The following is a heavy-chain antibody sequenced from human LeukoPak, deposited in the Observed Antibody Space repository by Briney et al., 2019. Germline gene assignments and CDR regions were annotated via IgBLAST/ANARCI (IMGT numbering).Heavy chain of an antibody. Sequence: SETLSLTCTVSGGSISSYYWSWIRQPPGKGLEWIGCIYYSGSTNYNPSLKSRVTISVDTSKNQFSLKLSSVTAADTAVYYCARQWSYYYDSSGYYPDYGMDVWGQGTTVTVSS. CDR2: IYYSGST. D-gene: IGHD3-22*01. CDR3: ARQWSYYYDSSGYYPDYGMDV. J-gene: IGHJ6*02. CDR1: GGSISSYY. V-gene: IGHV4-59*08.